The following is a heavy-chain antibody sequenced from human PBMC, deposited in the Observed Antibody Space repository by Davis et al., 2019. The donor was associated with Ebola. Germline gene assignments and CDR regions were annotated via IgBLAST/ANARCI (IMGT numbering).Heavy chain of an antibody. CDR3: ARKAGY. CDR1: GFIFNDHG. CDR2: IKQDGSEK. J-gene: IGHJ4*02. V-gene: IGHV3-7*01. Sequence: GRSLRPSCPPSGFIFNDHGMYWVRQAPGKGLEWVANIKQDGSEKYYVDSVKGRFTISRDNAKNSLYLQMNSLRAEDTAVYYCARKAGYWGQGTLVTVSS.